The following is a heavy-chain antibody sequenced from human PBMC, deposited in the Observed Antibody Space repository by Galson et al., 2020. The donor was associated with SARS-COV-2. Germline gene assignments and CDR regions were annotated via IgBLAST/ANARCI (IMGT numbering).Heavy chain of an antibody. D-gene: IGHD3-9*01. J-gene: IGHJ6*02. Sequence: SGPTLVKHTQTLTLTCTFSGLSLSTSGMCVSWIRQPPGKALEWLALIDWDDDKYYSTSLKTRLTISKDTSKNQVVLTMTNMDPVDTATYYCARIFYDILPGYYYGMDVWGQGTTVTVSS. V-gene: IGHV2-70*01. CDR3: ARIFYDILPGYYYGMDV. CDR2: IDWDDDK. CDR1: GLSLSTSGMC.